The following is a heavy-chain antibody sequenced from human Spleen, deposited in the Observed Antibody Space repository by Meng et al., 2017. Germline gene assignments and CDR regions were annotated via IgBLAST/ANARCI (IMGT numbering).Heavy chain of an antibody. CDR2: INHSGST. D-gene: IGHD4-11*01. V-gene: IGHV4-34*01. Sequence: HVQLLQWGGGLLKPSETLSLTCVVSGGSFSDYDWSWTRQPPRKGLEWIGEINHSGSTNYNPSLESRATISVDTSQNNLSLKLSSVTAADSAVYYCARGPTTMAHDFDYWGQGTLVTVSS. CDR3: ARGPTTMAHDFDY. CDR1: GGSFSDYD. J-gene: IGHJ4*02.